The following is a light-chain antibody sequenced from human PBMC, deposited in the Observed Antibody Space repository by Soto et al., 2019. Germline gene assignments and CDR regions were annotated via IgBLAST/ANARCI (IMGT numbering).Light chain of an antibody. CDR3: QQYVISVT. J-gene: IGKJ5*01. CDR2: GAS. CDR1: QSISGNY. Sequence: EIVLTQSPGTLSLSPGEIANLSFSASQSISGNYLARYQQKPGQAPRLLIYGASNRATGIPERFSGSGSGTDFTLTIGRLEPQDSAMYYCQQYVISVTFGQGTRLEIK. V-gene: IGKV3-20*01.